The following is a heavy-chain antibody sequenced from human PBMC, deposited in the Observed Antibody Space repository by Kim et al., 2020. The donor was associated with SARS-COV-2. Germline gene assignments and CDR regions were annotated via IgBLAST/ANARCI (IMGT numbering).Heavy chain of an antibody. CDR2: IIPIFGTA. J-gene: IGHJ3*02. CDR3: ARGRDQDGSSWYYAFDI. CDR1: GGTFSSYA. D-gene: IGHD6-13*01. Sequence: SVKVSCKASGGTFSSYAISWVRQAPGQGLEWMGGIIPIFGTANYAQKFQGRVTITADESTSTAYMELSSLRSEDTAVYYCARGRDQDGSSWYYAFDIWGQGTMVTVSS. V-gene: IGHV1-69*13.